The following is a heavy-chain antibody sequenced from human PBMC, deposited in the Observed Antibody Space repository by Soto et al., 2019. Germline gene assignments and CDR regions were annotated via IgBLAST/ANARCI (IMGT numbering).Heavy chain of an antibody. CDR2: VYDGGYT. CDR3: ARGRRGYSYGSDWFDP. J-gene: IGHJ5*02. D-gene: IGHD5-18*01. Sequence: QVHPQESGPGLVMPSETLSLTCTVSGSYMISYYWGWIRQSPRKGLEWIGNVYDGGYTNYQPSLGSRVTISLDTSNNRFSLSLTSVTAADTALYYCARGRRGYSYGSDWFDPWGPGTPVTVSS. V-gene: IGHV4-59*01. CDR1: GSYMISYY.